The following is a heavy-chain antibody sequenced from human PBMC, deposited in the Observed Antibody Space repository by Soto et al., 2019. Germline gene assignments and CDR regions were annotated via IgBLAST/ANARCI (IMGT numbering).Heavy chain of an antibody. J-gene: IGHJ6*02. CDR2: ISSSSSTI. CDR3: ARDGSHGMDV. V-gene: IGHV3-48*01. Sequence: PGGSLRLSCAASGFTFSSYSMNWVRQAPGKGLEWVSYISSSSSTIYYADSVKGRFTISRDNAKNSLYLQMNSLRAEDTAVYYCARDGSHGMDVWGQGTTVTVSS. CDR1: GFTFSSYS.